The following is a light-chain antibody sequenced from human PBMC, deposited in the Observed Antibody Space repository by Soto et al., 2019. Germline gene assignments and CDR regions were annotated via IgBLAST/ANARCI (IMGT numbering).Light chain of an antibody. CDR3: QQYGSAPYS. CDR2: GAS. J-gene: IGKJ2*03. CDR1: QSVSLNY. Sequence: EVVLTQSPGTLSLSPGERAILSCRASQSVSLNYLAWYQQKPGQTPRLLIYGASSRATGIPDRFSDSGSGTDFTLTIGRLEPEDFAVYYCQQYGSAPYSFGQGTKLEIK. V-gene: IGKV3-20*01.